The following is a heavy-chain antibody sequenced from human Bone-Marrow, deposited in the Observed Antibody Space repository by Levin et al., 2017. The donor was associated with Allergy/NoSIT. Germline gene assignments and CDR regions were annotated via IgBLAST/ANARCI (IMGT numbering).Heavy chain of an antibody. D-gene: IGHD3-22*01. V-gene: IGHV3-53*01. CDR3: ARTYYYDSSGYYLPGGYFDY. Sequence: GGSLRLSCAASGFTVSSNYMSWVRQAPGKGLEWVSVIYSGGSTYYADSVKGRFSISRDNSKNTLYLQMNSLRAEDTAVYYCARTYYYDSSGYYLPGGYFDYWGQGTLVTVS. J-gene: IGHJ4*02. CDR1: GFTVSSNY. CDR2: IYSGGST.